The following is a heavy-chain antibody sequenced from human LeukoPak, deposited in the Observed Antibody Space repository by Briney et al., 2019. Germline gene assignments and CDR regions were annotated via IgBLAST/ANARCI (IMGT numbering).Heavy chain of an antibody. D-gene: IGHD3-10*01. Sequence: SETLSLTCTVPGGSISSTTYYWGWIRQPPGKGLEWIGSMSYRGTTYYNPSLKSRVTISVDTSKNQFSLKLSSVTAADTAVYYCARTGSRLYYYGSGSYTSWFDPWGQGTLVTVSS. J-gene: IGHJ5*02. CDR2: MSYRGTT. V-gene: IGHV4-39*07. CDR1: GGSISSTTYY. CDR3: ARTGSRLYYYGSGSYTSWFDP.